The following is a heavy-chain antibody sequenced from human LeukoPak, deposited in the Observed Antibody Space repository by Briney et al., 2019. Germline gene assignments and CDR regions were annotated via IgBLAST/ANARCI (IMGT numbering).Heavy chain of an antibody. CDR1: GGSISSSSYY. J-gene: IGHJ4*02. Sequence: SETLSLTCTVSGGSISSSSYYWGWIRQPPGKGLEWIGSIYYSGSTYYNPSLKSRVTISVDTSKNQFSLKLSSVTAADTAVYYCARLWDGSGSYPYFDYWGQGTLVTVSS. D-gene: IGHD3-10*01. V-gene: IGHV4-39*01. CDR3: ARLWDGSGSYPYFDY. CDR2: IYYSGST.